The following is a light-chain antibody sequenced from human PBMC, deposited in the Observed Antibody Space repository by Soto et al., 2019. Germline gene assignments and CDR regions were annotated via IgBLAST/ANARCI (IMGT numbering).Light chain of an antibody. J-gene: IGKJ4*01. Sequence: EIVMTQSPATLSVSPGERVTLSCRASQSVSSNLGWYQQKPGQAPRLLIYGASTRATGIPARFSGSGSGTEFTLTISSLQSEAFAVYYCQQYNNWPPLTFGGGTKVEIK. CDR2: GAS. CDR1: QSVSSN. CDR3: QQYNNWPPLT. V-gene: IGKV3-15*01.